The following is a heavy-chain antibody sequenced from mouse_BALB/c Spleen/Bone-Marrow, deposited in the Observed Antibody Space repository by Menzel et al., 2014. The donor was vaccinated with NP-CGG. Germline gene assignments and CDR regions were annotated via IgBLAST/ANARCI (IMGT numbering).Heavy chain of an antibody. V-gene: IGHV1-7*01. CDR1: GYTFTSYW. J-gene: IGHJ4*01. CDR2: INPSTGYT. Sequence: QVQLQHSGAELAKPGASVKMSCKASGYTFTSYWMHWVKQRPGQGLEWIGYINPSTGYTDYIQKFNDKATLTADKSSSTAYMQLSSLTSKDSAVYYCARGNPLYAMDYWGQGTSVTVSS. D-gene: IGHD2-1*01. CDR3: ARGNPLYAMDY.